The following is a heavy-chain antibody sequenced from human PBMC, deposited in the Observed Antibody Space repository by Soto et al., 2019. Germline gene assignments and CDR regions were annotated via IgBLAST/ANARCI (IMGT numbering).Heavy chain of an antibody. D-gene: IGHD2-2*01. CDR1: GGSLSSGPYS. V-gene: IGHV4-39*01. CDR2: FYYSGST. CDR3: ARLGGYCSSTSCYGYYGMDV. Sequence: QLQLQESGPGLVKPSETLSLTCSVSGGSLSSGPYSWGWIRQPPGKGLEWIGTFYYSGSTHYNPSLASRVNISVDASKIQFSLKVTSVTAADTAMYYCARLGGYCSSTSCYGYYGMDVWGQGTTVTVSS. J-gene: IGHJ6*02.